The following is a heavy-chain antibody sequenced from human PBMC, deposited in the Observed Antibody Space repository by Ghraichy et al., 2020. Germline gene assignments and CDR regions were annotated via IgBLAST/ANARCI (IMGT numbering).Heavy chain of an antibody. Sequence: SVKVSCKASRFTFTTSAVQWVRQARGQRLEWMGWIVVNSGSTYYAQNFRRRVTITRDVSTNPAYMELASLESEDTAMYYCAARPNFDFWSAYEFDYWGQGTLVTVSS. J-gene: IGHJ4*02. D-gene: IGHD3-3*01. CDR3: AARPNFDFWSAYEFDY. CDR1: RFTFTTSA. CDR2: IVVNSGST. V-gene: IGHV1-58*01.